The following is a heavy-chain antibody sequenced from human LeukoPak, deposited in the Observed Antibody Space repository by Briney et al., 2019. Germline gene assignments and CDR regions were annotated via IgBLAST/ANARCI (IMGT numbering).Heavy chain of an antibody. CDR1: GFTFSSYA. J-gene: IGHJ6*02. Sequence: GGSLRLSCAASGFTFSSYAMSWVRQALGKGLEWVSAISGSGGSTYYADSVKGRFTISRDNSKNTLYLQMNSLRAEDTAVYYCAKVGYSGSYSRYYGMDVWGQGTTVTVSS. CDR2: ISGSGGST. V-gene: IGHV3-23*01. CDR3: AKVGYSGSYSRYYGMDV. D-gene: IGHD1-26*01.